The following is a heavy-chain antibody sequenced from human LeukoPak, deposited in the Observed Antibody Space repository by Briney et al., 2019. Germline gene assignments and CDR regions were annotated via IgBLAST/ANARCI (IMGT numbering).Heavy chain of an antibody. J-gene: IGHJ6*03. V-gene: IGHV1-18*01. D-gene: IGHD3-10*01. Sequence: ASVKVSCKASGYTFSIYGISWMRQAPGQGLEWMGWISDYNGNTIYVQKFQGRVTMTRNTSISTVYMELSSLRSEDTAVYYCARVGYGSGFFYYYYYMDVWGKGTTVTISS. CDR3: ARVGYGSGFFYYYYYMDV. CDR1: GYTFSIYG. CDR2: ISDYNGNT.